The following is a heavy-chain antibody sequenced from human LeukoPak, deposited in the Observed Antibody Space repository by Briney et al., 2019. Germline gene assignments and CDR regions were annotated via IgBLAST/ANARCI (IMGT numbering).Heavy chain of an antibody. CDR2: ISSSSSYI. J-gene: IGHJ5*02. D-gene: IGHD3-16*01. V-gene: IGHV3-21*01. Sequence: GGSLRLSCAASGFTFSSYSMNWVRQAPGKGLEWVSSISSSSSYIYYADSVKGRFTISRDNAKNSLYLQMNSLRAEDTAVYYCARGLGPHWFDPGGQGTLVTASS. CDR3: ARGLGPHWFDP. CDR1: GFTFSSYS.